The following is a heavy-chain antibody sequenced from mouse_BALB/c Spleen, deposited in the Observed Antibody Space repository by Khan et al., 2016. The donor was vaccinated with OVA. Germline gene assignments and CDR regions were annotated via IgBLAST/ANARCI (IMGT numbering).Heavy chain of an antibody. CDR3: ARDSGFWYFDV. CDR2: IFYSGSF. D-gene: IGHD2-2*01. Sequence: EVQLQESGPGLVKPSQTVSLTCSVTGISITTGNYRWSWIRQFPGNKLEWLGFIFYSGSFTYNPSLTSRPTITRDTSKNQFFLAMNSLTAEDTATSYCARDSGFWYFDVWGAGTTVTVSS. CDR1: GISITTGNYR. J-gene: IGHJ1*01. V-gene: IGHV3-5*02.